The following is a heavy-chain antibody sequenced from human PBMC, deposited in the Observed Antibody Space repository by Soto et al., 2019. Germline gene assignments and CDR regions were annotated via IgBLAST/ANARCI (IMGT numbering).Heavy chain of an antibody. Sequence: SETLSLTCTVSGGSISSGGYYWSWIRQHPGKGLEWIGYIYYSGSTYYNPSLKSRVTISVDTSKNQFSLKLSSVTAADTAVYYCARGSSSSWYDWFDPWGQGTLVTVS. J-gene: IGHJ5*02. CDR1: GGSISSGGYY. D-gene: IGHD6-13*01. CDR3: ARGSSSSWYDWFDP. V-gene: IGHV4-31*03. CDR2: IYYSGST.